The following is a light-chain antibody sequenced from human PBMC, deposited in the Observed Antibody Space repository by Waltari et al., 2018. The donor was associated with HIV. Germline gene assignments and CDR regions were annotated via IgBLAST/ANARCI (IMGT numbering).Light chain of an antibody. CDR3: GTWDTSLRAMV. V-gene: IGLV1-51*01. Sequence: QSVLTQPPSVSAAPEQTVTISCSGSTSNLGNNFVSWYQHLPGTAPKLLIFDSNKRPSGIPDRFCGSQSGTSATLAISGLQTGDEAAYYCGTWDTSLRAMVFGGGTKLTVL. CDR2: DSN. CDR1: TSNLGNNF. J-gene: IGLJ2*01.